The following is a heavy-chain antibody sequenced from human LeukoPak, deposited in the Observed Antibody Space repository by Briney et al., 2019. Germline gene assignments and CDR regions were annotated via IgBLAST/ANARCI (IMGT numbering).Heavy chain of an antibody. CDR2: IYYSGST. D-gene: IGHD6-19*01. Sequence: SETLSLTCTVSGGSISSSSYYWGWIRQPPGKGLEWIGSIYYSGSTYYNPSLKGRVTISVDTSKNQFSLKLSSVTAADTAVYYCARGVRSGWYYFDYWGQGTLVTVSS. J-gene: IGHJ4*02. CDR1: GGSISSSSYY. V-gene: IGHV4-39*07. CDR3: ARGVRSGWYYFDY.